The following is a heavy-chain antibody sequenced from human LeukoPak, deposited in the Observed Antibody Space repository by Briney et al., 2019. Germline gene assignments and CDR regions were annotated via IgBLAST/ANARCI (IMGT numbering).Heavy chain of an antibody. CDR1: GYTFTGYY. Sequence: ASVKVSCKASGYTFTGYYMHWVRQAPGQGLEWMGWINPNSGGTNYAQKFQGRVTMTRDTSISTAYMELSRLRSDDTAVYYCARERIQLWTGDFDYWGQGTLVTVSS. CDR2: INPNSGGT. J-gene: IGHJ4*02. CDR3: ARERIQLWTGDFDY. V-gene: IGHV1-2*02. D-gene: IGHD5-18*01.